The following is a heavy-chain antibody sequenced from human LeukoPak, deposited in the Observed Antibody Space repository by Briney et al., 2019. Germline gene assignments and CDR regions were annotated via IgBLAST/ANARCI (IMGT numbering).Heavy chain of an antibody. D-gene: IGHD6-19*01. V-gene: IGHV3-74*01. CDR2: INTDGTVT. CDR1: GFIFSKYW. Sequence: PGGSVRLLCAASGFIFSKYWRLWLPQAPGKGLMGVSRINTDGTVTTYADSVKGRFTVSRDNADNTMFLQMNSVRDEDTAVYYCATKQWLAPPPDSWGQGTPVTVPS. J-gene: IGHJ4*02. CDR3: ATKQWLAPPPDS.